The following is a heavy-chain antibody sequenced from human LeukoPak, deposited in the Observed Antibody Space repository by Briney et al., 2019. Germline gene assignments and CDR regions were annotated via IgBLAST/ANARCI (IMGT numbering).Heavy chain of an antibody. V-gene: IGHV3-23*01. CDR1: GFTFSSYW. J-gene: IGHJ3*02. CDR3: ARANVLPFLDGAFDI. D-gene: IGHD3-3*01. CDR2: ISGSGGST. Sequence: PGGSLRLSCAASGFTFSSYWMHWVRQAPGKGLEWVSAISGSGGSTYYADSVKGRFTISRDNSKNTLYLQMNSLRAEDTAVYYCARANVLPFLDGAFDIWGQGTMVTVSS.